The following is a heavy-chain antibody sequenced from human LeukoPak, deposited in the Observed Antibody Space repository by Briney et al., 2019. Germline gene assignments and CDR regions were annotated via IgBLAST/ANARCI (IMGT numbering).Heavy chain of an antibody. CDR3: AKEYTGSFSPFPSYFDS. CDR2: IRASGGST. Sequence: QPGGSLRLSCAASGFTFSSYAMNWVRQAPGKGLEWVSAIRASGGSTYYADSVKGRFTISRDNSKNTLYLQMNSLRAEDTAVYYCAKEYTGSFSPFPSYFDSWGQGTLVTVSS. D-gene: IGHD1-26*01. J-gene: IGHJ4*02. CDR1: GFTFSSYA. V-gene: IGHV3-23*01.